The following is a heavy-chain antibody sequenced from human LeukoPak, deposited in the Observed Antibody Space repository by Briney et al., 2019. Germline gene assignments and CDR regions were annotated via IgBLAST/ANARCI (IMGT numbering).Heavy chain of an antibody. CDR2: IWYDGSNK. CDR1: GFTFSSYG. CDR3: ARSPDSSGWYGEAFDI. Sequence: GGSLRLSCAASGFTFSSYGMHWVRQAPGKGLEWVAFIWYDGSNKYYADSVKGRFTISRDNSKNTLYLQMNSLRAEDTAVYYCARSPDSSGWYGEAFDIWGQGTMVTVSS. J-gene: IGHJ3*02. V-gene: IGHV3-30*02. D-gene: IGHD6-19*01.